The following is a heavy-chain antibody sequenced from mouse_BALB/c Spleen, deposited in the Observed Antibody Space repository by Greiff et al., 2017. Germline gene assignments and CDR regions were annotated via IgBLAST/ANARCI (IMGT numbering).Heavy chain of an antibody. Sequence: QVQLQQSGAELVRPGTSVKISCKASGYTFTNYWLGWVKQRPGHGLEWIGDIYPGGGYTNYNEKFKGKATLTADTSSSTAYMQLSSLTSEDSAVYFCAREGVLRLDAMDDWGQGTSVTVSS. V-gene: IGHV1-63*02. CDR1: GYTFTNYW. CDR3: AREGVLRLDAMDD. D-gene: IGHD1-2*01. CDR2: IYPGGGYT. J-gene: IGHJ4*01.